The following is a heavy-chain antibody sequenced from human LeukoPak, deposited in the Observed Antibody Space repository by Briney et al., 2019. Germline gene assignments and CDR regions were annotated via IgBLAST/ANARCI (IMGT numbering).Heavy chain of an antibody. V-gene: IGHV4-59*04. CDR1: GGSISIYY. CDR2: IYYSGST. J-gene: IGHJ4*02. CDR3: ASRLLEWWGGFDY. Sequence: SETLSLTCTVSGGSISIYYWSWIRQPPGKGLEWIGYIYYSGSTYYNPSLKSRVTISVDTSKNQFSLRLSSVTAADTAVYYCASRLLEWWGGFDYWGQGTLVTVSS. D-gene: IGHD3-3*01.